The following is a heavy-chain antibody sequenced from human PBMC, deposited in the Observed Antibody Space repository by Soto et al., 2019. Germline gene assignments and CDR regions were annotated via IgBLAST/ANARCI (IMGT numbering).Heavy chain of an antibody. CDR3: ARDLGYCSGGSCSGTGAFDI. V-gene: IGHV3-74*01. D-gene: IGHD2-15*01. J-gene: IGHJ3*02. CDR1: GFTFSSYW. CDR2: INSDGSST. Sequence: EVQLVESGGGLVQPGGSLRLSCAASGFTFSSYWMHWVRQAPGKGLVWVSRINSDGSSTSYADSVKGRFTISRDNAKNTLYLQMNSLRAEDTAVYYCARDLGYCSGGSCSGTGAFDIWGQGTMVTVSS.